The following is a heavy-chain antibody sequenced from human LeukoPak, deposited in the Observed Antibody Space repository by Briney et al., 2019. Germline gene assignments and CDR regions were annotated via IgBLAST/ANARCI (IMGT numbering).Heavy chain of an antibody. CDR3: ASLRNGRYFDYFFES. CDR2: VYYSGKA. J-gene: IGHJ4*02. V-gene: IGHV4-39*02. Sequence: SETLSLTCTVSGDFVSTIISDWGWVRQPPGKGLQWIGNVYYSGKANYSPSLRSRVTMSVDTSKNRFSLKMTSVTAADTAVYFCASLRNGRYFDYFFESWGQGTLVTVSS. CDR1: GDFVSTIISD. D-gene: IGHD3-9*01.